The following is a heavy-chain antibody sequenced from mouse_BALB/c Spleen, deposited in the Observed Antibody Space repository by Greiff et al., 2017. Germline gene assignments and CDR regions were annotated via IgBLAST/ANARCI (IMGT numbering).Heavy chain of an antibody. Sequence: VQGVESGAELVKPGASVNMSCKAFGYTLTTYPLEWMKQNHGKSLEWIGNFHPYNDDTKYNEKFKGKAKLTVEKSSSTVYLELSRLTSDDSAVYYCARGKPYYFDYWGQGTTLTVSS. J-gene: IGHJ2*01. CDR3: ARGKPYYFDY. CDR1: GYTLTTYP. V-gene: IGHV1-47*01. CDR2: FHPYNDDT.